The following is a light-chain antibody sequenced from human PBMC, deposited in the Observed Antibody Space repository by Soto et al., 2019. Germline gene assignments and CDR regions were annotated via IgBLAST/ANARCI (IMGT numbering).Light chain of an antibody. CDR3: QQYNNWPPLA. CDR2: GAS. CDR1: QSVSSN. J-gene: IGKJ1*01. Sequence: EIVMTQSPATLSVSPGERATLSCRASQSVSSNLAWYQQKPGRAPRHLIYGASTRVTGVPARFSGSGSGAEFTLTISSLQSEDFAVYYCQQYNNWPPLAFGQGTKVEIK. V-gene: IGKV3-15*01.